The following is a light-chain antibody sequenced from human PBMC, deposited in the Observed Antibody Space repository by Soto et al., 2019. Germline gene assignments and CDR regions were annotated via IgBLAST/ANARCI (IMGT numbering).Light chain of an antibody. CDR1: NSNIGAGYD. Sequence: QSVLTQPPSVSGAPGQRVTISFTGSNSNIGAGYDVHWYQQLPGTAPKLLIYDNNNRPSGVPDRFSGSKSGTSASLAITGLQTEAEADYYCQSYDSSLSGSGVVFGGGTKLTVL. V-gene: IGLV1-40*01. CDR3: QSYDSSLSGSGVV. CDR2: DNN. J-gene: IGLJ2*01.